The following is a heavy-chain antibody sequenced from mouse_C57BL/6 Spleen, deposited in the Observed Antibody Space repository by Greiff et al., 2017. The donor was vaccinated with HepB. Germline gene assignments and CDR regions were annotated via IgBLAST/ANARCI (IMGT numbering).Heavy chain of an antibody. CDR2: IYWDDDK. CDR1: GFSLSTSGMG. CDR3: ARIGDYDYDGYYFDY. D-gene: IGHD2-4*01. J-gene: IGHJ2*01. V-gene: IGHV8-12*01. Sequence: QVTLKESGPGILQSSQTLSLTCSFSGFSLSTSGMGVSWIRQPSGKGLEWLAHIYWDDDKRYNPSLKSRLTISKDTSRNQVFLKITSVDTADTATYYCARIGDYDYDGYYFDYWGQGTTLTVSS.